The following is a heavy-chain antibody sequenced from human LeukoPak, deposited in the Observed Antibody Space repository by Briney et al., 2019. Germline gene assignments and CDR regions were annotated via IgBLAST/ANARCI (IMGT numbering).Heavy chain of an antibody. D-gene: IGHD3-22*01. CDR3: ARGVSGSSGYYFNWFDP. CDR1: GGSVSSGSYY. Sequence: SETLSLTCTVSGGSVSSGSYYWSWIRQPPGKGLEWIGYIYYSGSTNYNPSLKSRVTISVDTSKNQFSLKLSSVTAADTAVYYCARGVSGSSGYYFNWFDPWGQGTLVTVSS. CDR2: IYYSGST. J-gene: IGHJ5*02. V-gene: IGHV4-61*01.